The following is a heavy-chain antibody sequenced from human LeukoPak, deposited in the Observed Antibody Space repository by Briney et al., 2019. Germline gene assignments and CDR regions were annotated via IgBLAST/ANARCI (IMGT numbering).Heavy chain of an antibody. Sequence: SETLSLTCTVSGGSISSSSYYWGWIRQPPGKGLEWIANIYYRGSTYYNPSLKSRVTISVDTSKNQFSLKLSSVTAADTAVYYCARTRYYYNSRSYGAPYYFDYWGQGTLVTVSS. V-gene: IGHV4-39*01. D-gene: IGHD3-10*01. CDR3: ARTRYYYNSRSYGAPYYFDY. CDR2: IYYRGST. CDR1: GGSISSSSYY. J-gene: IGHJ4*02.